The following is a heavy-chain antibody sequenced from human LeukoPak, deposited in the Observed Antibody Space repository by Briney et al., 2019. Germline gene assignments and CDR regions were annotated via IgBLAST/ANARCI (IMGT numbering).Heavy chain of an antibody. CDR3: ARMGSGWYYFDY. D-gene: IGHD6-19*01. CDR1: GYTFTGYY. CDR2: INPNSGGT. Sequence: ASVKVSCKASGYTFTGYYMHWVRQAPGQGLEWMGWINPNSGGTNYAQKFQGRVTMTRDASISTAYMELSRLRSDDTAVYYCARMGSGWYYFDYWGQGTLVTVSS. J-gene: IGHJ4*02. V-gene: IGHV1-2*02.